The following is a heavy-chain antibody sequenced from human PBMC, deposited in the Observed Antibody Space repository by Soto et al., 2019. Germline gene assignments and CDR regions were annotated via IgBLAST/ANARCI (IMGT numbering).Heavy chain of an antibody. V-gene: IGHV3-30*18. CDR2: ISYDGSNK. CDR1: GFTFSSYG. CDR3: AKDQGGYDGQGWIQLWYLADY. J-gene: IGHJ4*02. Sequence: PGGSLRLSCAASGFTFSSYGMHWVRQAPGKGLEWVAVISYDGSNKYYADSVKGRFTISRDNSKNTLYLQMNSLRAEDTAVYYCAKDQGGYDGQGWIQLWYLADYWGQGTLVTVSS. D-gene: IGHD5-18*01.